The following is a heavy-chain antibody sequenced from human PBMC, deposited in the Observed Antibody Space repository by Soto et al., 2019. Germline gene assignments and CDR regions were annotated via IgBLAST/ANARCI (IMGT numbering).Heavy chain of an antibody. V-gene: IGHV4-4*07. CDR2: ISTSGNT. CDR1: GVSMRNSY. CDR3: ARGGGVPALGDP. D-gene: IGHD3-16*01. Sequence: QVQLEESGPGLVKPSETLSLICSVSGVSMRNSYWTWIRQSAGTGLEWIGRISTSGNTNYNPSLNSRLTVSVDTSKNQVCVKLTSVTAADAAVYYCARGGGVPALGDPWGQGTLVTVSS. J-gene: IGHJ5*02.